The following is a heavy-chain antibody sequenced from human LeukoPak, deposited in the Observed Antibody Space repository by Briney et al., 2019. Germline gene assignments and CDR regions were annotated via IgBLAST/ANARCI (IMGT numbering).Heavy chain of an antibody. V-gene: IGHV3-30*03. D-gene: IGHD1-1*01. CDR1: GFTFSSYG. CDR2: ITYDGGKA. J-gene: IGHJ6*02. CDR3: ARPCGRRDYYYYYGMDV. Sequence: PGGSLRLSCAASGFTFSSYGMHWVRQAPGQGLEWVAVITYDGGKAFYADSAKGRFTISRDNSKNTLYLQMTSLRAEDTAVYYCARPCGRRDYYYYYGMDVWGQGTTVTVSS.